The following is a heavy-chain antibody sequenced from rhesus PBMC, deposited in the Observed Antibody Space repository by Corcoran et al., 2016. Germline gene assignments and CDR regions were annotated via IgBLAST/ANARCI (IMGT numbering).Heavy chain of an antibody. D-gene: IGHD5-24*01. V-gene: IGHV5-2*01. J-gene: IGHJ4*01. CDR3: AKDRYSGYTDFDY. CDR2: INPSDSDT. Sequence: EVQLVQSGAEVKRSGESLKISCKTSGYSFTSYWISWVRHLLGKGLEWMGAINPSDSDTTYRPSFQGPVTISADKSISTAYLQWSSLKASDSATYYCAKDRYSGYTDFDYWGQGVLVTVSS. CDR1: GYSFTSYW.